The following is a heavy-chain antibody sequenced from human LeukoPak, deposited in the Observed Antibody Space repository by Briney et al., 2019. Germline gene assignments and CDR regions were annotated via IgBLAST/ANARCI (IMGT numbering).Heavy chain of an antibody. CDR1: GDSFNSFY. Sequence: PGGSLRLSCTVSGDSFNSFYMTWVRQAPGKGLEWISYIDTQSQTVYYADSMRGRFTISRDNAKNSLYLQINSLRDEDTALYYCAGGGDSGWAIDNWGQGTLVIVSS. CDR2: IDTQSQTV. CDR3: AGGGDSGWAIDN. J-gene: IGHJ4*02. D-gene: IGHD6-19*01. V-gene: IGHV3-48*02.